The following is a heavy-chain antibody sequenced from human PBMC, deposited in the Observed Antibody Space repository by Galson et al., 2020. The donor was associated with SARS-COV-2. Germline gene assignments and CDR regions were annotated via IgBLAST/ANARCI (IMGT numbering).Heavy chain of an antibody. V-gene: IGHV3-33*01. Sequence: GESLKISCAASGFTFSSYGMHWVRQAPGKGLEWVAVISYDGSNKYSADSVKGRFTISRANSKNTLYLQMNSLRAEDTAVYYCARNYYADESDGMDVGGQGTTGTVAS. CDR2: ISYDGSNK. D-gene: IGHD4-17*01. CDR3: ARNYYADESDGMDV. J-gene: IGHJ6*02. CDR1: GFTFSSYG.